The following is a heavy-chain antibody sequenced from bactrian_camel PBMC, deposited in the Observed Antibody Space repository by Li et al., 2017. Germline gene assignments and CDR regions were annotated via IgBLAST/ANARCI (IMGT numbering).Heavy chain of an antibody. D-gene: IGHD2*01. V-gene: IGHV3S53*01. Sequence: HVQLVVSGGGSVQAGGSLRLSCAASGYTGSGYCMGWYRQFPGKEREGVATTPTFGSATYAESVEGRFTISKDKVKDTVYLQMSSLKPEDTAKYSCKTNCMPLGGYWFLSDSGYWGQGTQVTVS. CDR1: GYTGSGYC. J-gene: IGHJ6*01. CDR3: KTNCMPLGGYWFLSDSGY. CDR2: TPTFGSA.